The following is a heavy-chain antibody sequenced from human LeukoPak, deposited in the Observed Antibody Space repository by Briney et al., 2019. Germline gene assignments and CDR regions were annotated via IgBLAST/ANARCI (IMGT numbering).Heavy chain of an antibody. CDR3: ARRSAAKDAFDI. CDR1: GFTFSSYW. J-gene: IGHJ3*02. D-gene: IGHD6-25*01. CDR2: INSDGSST. Sequence: PGGSLRLSCAASGFTFSSYWMHWVRQAPGKGLVWVSRINSDGSSTSYADPVKGRFTISRDNAKNTLYLQMNSLRAKDTAVYYCARRSAAKDAFDIWGQGTMVTVSS. V-gene: IGHV3-74*01.